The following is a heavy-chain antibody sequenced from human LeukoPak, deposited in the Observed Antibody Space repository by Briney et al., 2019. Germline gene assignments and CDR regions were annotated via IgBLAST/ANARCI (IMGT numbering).Heavy chain of an antibody. J-gene: IGHJ4*02. Sequence: GGSLRLSCAASGFTFSSYSMNWVRQAPGKGLEWVSSISSSSSYIYYADSVKGRFTISRDNAKNSLYLQMNSPRAEDTAVYYCARDGVGATIGYFDYWGQGTLVTVSS. D-gene: IGHD1-26*01. CDR3: ARDGVGATIGYFDY. CDR1: GFTFSSYS. V-gene: IGHV3-21*01. CDR2: ISSSSSYI.